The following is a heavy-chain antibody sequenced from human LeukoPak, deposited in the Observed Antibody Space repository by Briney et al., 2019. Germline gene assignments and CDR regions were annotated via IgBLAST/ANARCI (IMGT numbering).Heavy chain of an antibody. CDR3: ARVKGFEYDNGDYANWSAFDI. Sequence: ASVKVSCKASGYTFTSYAMHWVRQAPGQRLEWMGWINAGNGNTNYAQKLQGRVTMTTDTSTSTAYMELRSLLPDDTAVYYCARVKGFEYDNGDYANWSAFDIWGQGTMVTVSS. J-gene: IGHJ3*02. CDR2: INAGNGNT. CDR1: GYTFTSYA. V-gene: IGHV1-3*01. D-gene: IGHD4-17*01.